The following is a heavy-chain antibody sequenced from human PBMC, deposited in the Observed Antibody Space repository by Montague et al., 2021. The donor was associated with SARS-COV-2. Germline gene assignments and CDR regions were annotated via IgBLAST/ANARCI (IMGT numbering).Heavy chain of an antibody. J-gene: IGHJ4*02. V-gene: IGHV3-30*04. D-gene: IGHD2-15*01. CDR3: ARDLAVVAATPFDY. Sequence: FLRLSSAASGFTFSSYAMHWVRQAPGKGLEWVAVISYDGSNKYYADSAKGRFTISRDNSKNTLYLQMNSLRAEDTAVYYCARDLAVVAATPFDYWGQGTLVTVSS. CDR2: ISYDGSNK. CDR1: GFTFSSYA.